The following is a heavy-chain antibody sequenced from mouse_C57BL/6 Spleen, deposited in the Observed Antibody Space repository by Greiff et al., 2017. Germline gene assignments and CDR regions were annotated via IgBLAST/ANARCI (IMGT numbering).Heavy chain of an antibody. Sequence: QVQLQQSGAELARPGASVKLSCKASGYTFTSYGISWVKQRTGQGLEWIGEIYPRSGNTYYNEKFKGKATLTADKSSSTAYMELRSLTSEDSAVYFCARSPLTGTEWYFDVWGTGTTVTVSS. V-gene: IGHV1-81*01. CDR3: ARSPLTGTEWYFDV. D-gene: IGHD4-1*01. J-gene: IGHJ1*03. CDR1: GYTFTSYG. CDR2: IYPRSGNT.